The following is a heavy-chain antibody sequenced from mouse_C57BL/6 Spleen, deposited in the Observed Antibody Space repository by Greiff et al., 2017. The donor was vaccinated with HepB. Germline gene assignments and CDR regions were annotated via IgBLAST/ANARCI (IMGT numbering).Heavy chain of an antibody. CDR1: GYAFSSSW. V-gene: IGHV1-82*01. CDR3: ASYYGSSWGY. J-gene: IGHJ2*01. Sequence: QVQLKQSGPELVKPGASVKISCKASGYAFSSSWMNWVKQRPGKGLEWIGRIYPGDGDTNYNGKFKGKATLTADKSSSTAYMQLSSLTSEDSAVYFCASYYGSSWGYWGQGTTLTVSS. D-gene: IGHD1-1*01. CDR2: IYPGDGDT.